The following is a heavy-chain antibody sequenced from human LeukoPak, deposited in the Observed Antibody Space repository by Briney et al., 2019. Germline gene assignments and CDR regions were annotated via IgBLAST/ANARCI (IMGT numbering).Heavy chain of an antibody. D-gene: IGHD3-3*01. Sequence: RASVKVSCKASGYTFTSYGISRVRQAPGQRLEWMGWISAYNGNTNYAQKLQGRVTMTTDTSTSTAYMELRSLRSDDTAVYYCAILRFLEWFFFDYWGQGTLVTVSS. CDR3: AILRFLEWFFFDY. CDR1: GYTFTSYG. V-gene: IGHV1-18*01. CDR2: ISAYNGNT. J-gene: IGHJ4*02.